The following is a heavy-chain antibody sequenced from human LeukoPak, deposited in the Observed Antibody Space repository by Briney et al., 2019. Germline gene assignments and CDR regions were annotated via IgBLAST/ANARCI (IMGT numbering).Heavy chain of an antibody. CDR1: GFTLSSYS. Sequence: GGSLRLSCAASGFTLSSYSMNWVRQAPGNGLEWVSSISSSSSYIYYADSVKGRFTISRDNAKNSLYLQMNSLRAEDTAVYYCARGDIVVVPAVPFDYWGQGTLVTVSS. CDR2: ISSSSSYI. J-gene: IGHJ4*02. D-gene: IGHD2-2*01. V-gene: IGHV3-21*01. CDR3: ARGDIVVVPAVPFDY.